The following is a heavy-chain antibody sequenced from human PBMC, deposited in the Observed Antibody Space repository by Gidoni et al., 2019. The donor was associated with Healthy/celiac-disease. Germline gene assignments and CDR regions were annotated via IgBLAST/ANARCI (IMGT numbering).Heavy chain of an antibody. Sequence: QVQLQESGPGLVKPSQPLSLTCTVSGGSLSSGGYYCSWIRQHPGKGLEWIGYIYYSGSTYYNPSLKSRVTISVDTSKNQFSLKLSSVTAADTAVYYCAREGGSYYYDSSGYYYGNYFDYWGQGTLVTVSS. J-gene: IGHJ4*02. CDR2: IYYSGST. V-gene: IGHV4-31*03. CDR3: AREGGSYYYDSSGYYYGNYFDY. D-gene: IGHD3-22*01. CDR1: GGSLSSGGYY.